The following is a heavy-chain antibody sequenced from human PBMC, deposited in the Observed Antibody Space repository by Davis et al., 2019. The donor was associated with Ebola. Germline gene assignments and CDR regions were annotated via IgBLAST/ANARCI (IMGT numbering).Heavy chain of an antibody. J-gene: IGHJ4*02. CDR3: ARDILNDFTWKGPFDS. V-gene: IGHV1-46*01. CDR2: INPGGTIGNL. Sequence: ASVKVSCKPSGYSFTSHHIHWVRQAPGQGLEWMGLINPGGTIGNLNYAQKFEGRVTMTRDTSTSIVYMELSSLRSDDTAIYYCARDILNDFTWKGPFDSWGQGTLVIVSS. CDR1: GYSFTSHH. D-gene: IGHD3/OR15-3a*01.